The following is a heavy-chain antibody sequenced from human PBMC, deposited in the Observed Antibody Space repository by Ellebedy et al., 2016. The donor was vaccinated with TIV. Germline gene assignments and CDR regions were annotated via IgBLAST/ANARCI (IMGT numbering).Heavy chain of an antibody. Sequence: GESLKISCTGSGYSFTSYWITWVRQKSGKGLESVGRIDPGDSYTSYSPSFQGHVTISADKSSSTAYLQWSSLKASDTALYYCARFSGSFGGFDYWGQGPLVTVSS. CDR1: GYSFTSYW. CDR3: ARFSGSFGGFDY. J-gene: IGHJ4*02. D-gene: IGHD1-26*01. CDR2: IDPGDSYT. V-gene: IGHV5-10-1*01.